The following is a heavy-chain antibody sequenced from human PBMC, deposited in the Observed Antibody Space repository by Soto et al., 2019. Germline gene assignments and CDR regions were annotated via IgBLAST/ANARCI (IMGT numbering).Heavy chain of an antibody. CDR2: IWYDGSNK. V-gene: IGHV3-33*01. CDR3: ARGTLGYCSSTSCGGMNYYFDY. J-gene: IGHJ4*02. D-gene: IGHD2-2*01. Sequence: QVQLVESGGGVVQPGRSLRLSCAASGFTFSSYGMHWVRQAPGKGLEWVAVIWYDGSNKYYADSVKGRFTISRDNSKNTLYLQMNSLRAEDTAVYYCARGTLGYCSSTSCGGMNYYFDYWGQGTLVTVSS. CDR1: GFTFSSYG.